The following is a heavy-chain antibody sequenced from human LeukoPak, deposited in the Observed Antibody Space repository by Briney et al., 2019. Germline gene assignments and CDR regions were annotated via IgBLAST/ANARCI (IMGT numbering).Heavy chain of an antibody. V-gene: IGHV4-31*03. CDR1: GGSISSGGYY. D-gene: IGHD6-19*01. CDR2: IYYSGST. Sequence: SQTLSLTCTVSGGSISSGGYYWSWIRQHPGKGLEWIGYIYYSGSTYYNPSLKSRVTISVDTSKNQFSLKLSSVTAADTAVYYCARQFRVAGTGFDYWGQGTLVTVSS. J-gene: IGHJ4*02. CDR3: ARQFRVAGTGFDY.